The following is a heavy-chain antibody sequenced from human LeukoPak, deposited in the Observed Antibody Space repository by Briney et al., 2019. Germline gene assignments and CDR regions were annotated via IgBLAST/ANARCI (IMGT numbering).Heavy chain of an antibody. J-gene: IGHJ4*02. Sequence: ETLSLTCTVSGGSISSSTYYWGWIRQPPGKGLEWVSSISGGGCSTYYADSVKGRFTISRDNSKNTLYLQMNSLRAEDTAVYYCAKDTLWFGELSGGFDYWGQGTLVTVSS. V-gene: IGHV3-23*01. CDR2: ISGGGCST. D-gene: IGHD3-10*01. CDR1: GGSISSSTYY. CDR3: AKDTLWFGELSGGFDY.